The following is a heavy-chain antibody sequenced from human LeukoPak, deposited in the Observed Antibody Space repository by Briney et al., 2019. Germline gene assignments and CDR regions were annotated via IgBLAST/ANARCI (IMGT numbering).Heavy chain of an antibody. CDR3: ARDRDYDSSGYYHTNWFDP. CDR1: GGSISSYY. J-gene: IGHJ5*02. D-gene: IGHD3-22*01. CDR2: IYYSGST. V-gene: IGHV4-59*01. Sequence: SETPSLTCTVSGGSISSYYWSWIRQPPGKGLEWIGYIYYSGSTNYNPSLKSRVTISVDTSKNQFSLKLSSVTAADTAVYYCARDRDYDSSGYYHTNWFDPWGQGTLVTVSS.